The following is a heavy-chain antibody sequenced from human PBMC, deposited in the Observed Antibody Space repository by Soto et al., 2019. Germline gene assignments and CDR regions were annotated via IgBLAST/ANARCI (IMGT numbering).Heavy chain of an antibody. Sequence: ASVKVSCKASVYTFTSYGISWVRQAHGQGLEWMGWISAYNGNTNYAQKLQGRVTMTTDTSTSTAYMELRSLRSDDTAVYYCARVMGIAVASDWFDPWGQGTLVTVSS. CDR3: ARVMGIAVASDWFDP. D-gene: IGHD6-19*01. CDR2: ISAYNGNT. J-gene: IGHJ5*02. CDR1: VYTFTSYG. V-gene: IGHV1-18*01.